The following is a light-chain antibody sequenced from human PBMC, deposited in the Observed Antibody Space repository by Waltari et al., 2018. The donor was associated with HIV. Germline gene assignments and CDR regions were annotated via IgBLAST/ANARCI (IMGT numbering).Light chain of an antibody. CDR1: SDDIGGYNY. Sequence: QSALTQPPSASGSLGQSVTIPCSGTSDDIGGYNYVFWYQQYPAKAPKLLIYVVNKVPWVIADRFSGAKSLTAASLTVSGLQAEDEAHYVCSSFAGSNTVVFGGGTKLTVL. CDR3: SSFAGSNTVV. V-gene: IGLV2-8*01. CDR2: VVN. J-gene: IGLJ2*01.